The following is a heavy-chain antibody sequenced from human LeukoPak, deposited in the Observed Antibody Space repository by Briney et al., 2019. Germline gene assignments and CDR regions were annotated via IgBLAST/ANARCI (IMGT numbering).Heavy chain of an antibody. V-gene: IGHV3-30*03. J-gene: IGHJ4*02. D-gene: IGHD3-22*01. CDR3: ARDGTYYYDSSGYFPDY. Sequence: GRSLRLSCAASGFTFSSYGMHWVRQAPGKGLEWVAVISYDGSNKYYADSVKGRFTISRDNSKNTLYLQMNSLRAEDTAVYYCARDGTYYYDSSGYFPDYWGQGTLVTVSS. CDR1: GFTFSSYG. CDR2: ISYDGSNK.